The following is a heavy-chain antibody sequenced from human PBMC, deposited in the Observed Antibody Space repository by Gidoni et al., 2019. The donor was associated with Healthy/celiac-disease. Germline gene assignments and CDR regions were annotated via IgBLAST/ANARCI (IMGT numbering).Heavy chain of an antibody. CDR3: ASIRYYYDSSGATFTHYVEGGWFDP. CDR1: GFTFSDYY. J-gene: IGHJ5*02. V-gene: IGHV3-11*05. D-gene: IGHD3-22*01. CDR2: ISSSSSYT. Sequence: QVQLVESGGGLVKPGGSLRLSCAASGFTFSDYYMSWIRQAPGKGLAWVSYISSSSSYTNYADSVKGRFTISRDNAKNSLYLQMNSLRAEDTAVYYCASIRYYYDSSGATFTHYVEGGWFDPWGQGTLVTVSS.